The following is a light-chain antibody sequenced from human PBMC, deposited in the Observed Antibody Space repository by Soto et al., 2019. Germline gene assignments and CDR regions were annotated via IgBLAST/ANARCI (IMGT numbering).Light chain of an antibody. J-gene: IGKJ1*01. Sequence: EIVLTQSPGTLSLSQGDIATLSCRASQSVSNNYLAWYQQKPGQAPRLLIYGASNRATGIPDRFSGSGSGTDFTLTISRLEPEDFAVYYCQQYGSSGTFGQGTKVDIK. V-gene: IGKV3-20*01. CDR1: QSVSNNY. CDR2: GAS. CDR3: QQYGSSGT.